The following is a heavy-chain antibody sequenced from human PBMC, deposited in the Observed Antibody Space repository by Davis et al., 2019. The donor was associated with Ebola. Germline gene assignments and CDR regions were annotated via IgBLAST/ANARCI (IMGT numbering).Heavy chain of an antibody. CDR2: ISYDGSNK. Sequence: GESLKISCAASGFTFSSYAMHWVRQAPGKGLEWVAVISYDGSNKYYADSVKGRFTISRDNSKNTLYLQMNSLRAEDTAVYYCARARPYYDSSGYTRGDAFDIWGQGTMVTVSS. V-gene: IGHV3-30-3*01. J-gene: IGHJ3*02. CDR1: GFTFSSYA. D-gene: IGHD3-22*01. CDR3: ARARPYYDSSGYTRGDAFDI.